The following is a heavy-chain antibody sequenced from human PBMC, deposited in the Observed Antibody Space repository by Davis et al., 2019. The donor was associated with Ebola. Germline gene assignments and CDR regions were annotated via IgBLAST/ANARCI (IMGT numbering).Heavy chain of an antibody. CDR3: ARGLVVVPAAIRGLYYYGMDV. CDR1: GGSISGDY. Sequence: SETLSLTCTVSGGSISGDYWSWIRQPPGKGLEWIGYIHDSGSTNYNPSLKSRVTISVDTSKNQFSLKLSSVTAADTAVYYCARGLVVVPAAIRGLYYYGMDVWGQGTTVTVSS. CDR2: IHDSGST. V-gene: IGHV4-59*12. J-gene: IGHJ6*02. D-gene: IGHD2-2*01.